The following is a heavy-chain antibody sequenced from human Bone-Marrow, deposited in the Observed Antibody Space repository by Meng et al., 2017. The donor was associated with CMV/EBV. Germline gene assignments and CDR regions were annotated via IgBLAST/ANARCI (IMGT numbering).Heavy chain of an antibody. V-gene: IGHV4-39*01. J-gene: IGHJ4*02. Sequence: SETLSLTCTVSGGSISSSSYYWAWIRQPPGKGLEWIGSIYYSGSTYYNPSLKSRVTMSVDTSKNQFSLKLSSVTAADTAVFYCASDSSGYYFFDSWGQVTLVTVSS. CDR1: GGSISSSSYY. D-gene: IGHD6-19*01. CDR2: IYYSGST. CDR3: ASDSSGYYFFDS.